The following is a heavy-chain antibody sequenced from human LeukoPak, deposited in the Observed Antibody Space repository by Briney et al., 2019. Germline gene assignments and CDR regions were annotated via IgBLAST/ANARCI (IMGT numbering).Heavy chain of an antibody. CDR2: IYYSGST. D-gene: IGHD1-26*01. CDR1: GGSISSSSYY. J-gene: IGHJ4*02. V-gene: IGHV4-39*01. Sequence: SETLSLTCTVSGGSISSSSYYWGWIRQPPGKGLEWIGSIYYSGSTYYNPSLKSRVTISVDTSKNQFSLRLNSVTAADTAMYYCAKSGGYGLIDYWGQGTLVTVSS. CDR3: AKSGGYGLIDY.